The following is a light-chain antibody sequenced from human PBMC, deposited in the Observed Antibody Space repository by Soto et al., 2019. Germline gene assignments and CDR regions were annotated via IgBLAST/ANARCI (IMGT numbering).Light chain of an antibody. J-gene: IGKJ1*01. Sequence: DIVMTQSPDSLAVSLGERATINCKSSQSVLYSSNNENFLAWYQQRPGQPPKLLMHWASSRESGVPDRFSGSGSGTDFTLTISSLQAEDVAVYYCQQYYSSPPTFGQGTKVEIK. V-gene: IGKV4-1*01. CDR2: WAS. CDR1: QSVLYSSNNENF. CDR3: QQYYSSPPT.